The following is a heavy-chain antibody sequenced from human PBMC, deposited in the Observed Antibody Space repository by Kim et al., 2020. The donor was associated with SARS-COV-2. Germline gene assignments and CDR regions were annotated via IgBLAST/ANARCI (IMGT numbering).Heavy chain of an antibody. J-gene: IGHJ6*02. Sequence: GGSLRLSCTASGFTFGDYAMSWVRQAPGKGLEWVGFIRSKAYGGTTEYAASVKGRFTISRDDSKSIAYLQMNSLKTEYTAVYYCTKELAVTTDHYYYGMDVWGQGTTVTVSS. CDR3: TKELAVTTDHYYYGMDV. D-gene: IGHD4-17*01. CDR2: IRSKAYGGTT. CDR1: GFTFGDYA. V-gene: IGHV3-49*04.